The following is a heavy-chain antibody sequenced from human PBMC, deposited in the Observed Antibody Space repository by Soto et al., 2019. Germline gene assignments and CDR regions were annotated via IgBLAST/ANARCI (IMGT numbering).Heavy chain of an antibody. CDR1: GGSVSSGSYY. J-gene: IGHJ4*02. Sequence: SETLSLTCTVSGGSVSSGSYYWSWIRQPPGKGLEWIGYIYYSGSTNYNPSLKSRVTISVDTSKNQFSLKLSSVTAADTAVYYCARDSWELPFDYWGQGTLVTVSS. CDR3: ARDSWELPFDY. CDR2: IYYSGST. V-gene: IGHV4-61*01. D-gene: IGHD1-26*01.